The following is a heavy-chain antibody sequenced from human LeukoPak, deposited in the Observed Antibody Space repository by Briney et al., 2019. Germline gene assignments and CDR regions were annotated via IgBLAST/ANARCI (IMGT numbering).Heavy chain of an antibody. Sequence: GGSLRLSCAASGFTFSSYGMHWVRQAPGKGLEWVAVISYDGSNKYYVDSVKARFTISRDNAKNSLYLQMNSLRAEDTAVYYCARDYLMYSSSWYDYWGQGTLVTVSS. V-gene: IGHV3-30*03. CDR2: ISYDGSNK. CDR1: GFTFSSYG. D-gene: IGHD6-13*01. J-gene: IGHJ4*02. CDR3: ARDYLMYSSSWYDY.